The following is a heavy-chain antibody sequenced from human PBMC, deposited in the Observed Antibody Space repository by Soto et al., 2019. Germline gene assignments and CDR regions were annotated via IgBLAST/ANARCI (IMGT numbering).Heavy chain of an antibody. J-gene: IGHJ6*02. V-gene: IGHV5-51*01. CDR3: ARLEYSSSPYYYYYYGMDV. D-gene: IGHD6-13*01. Sequence: PGESLKISCKGSGYSFTSYWIGWVRQMPGKGLEWMGITYPGDSDTRYSPSFQGQVTISADKSISTAYLQWSSLKASETPMYYCARLEYSSSPYYYYYYGMDVWGQGTTVTVS. CDR2: TYPGDSDT. CDR1: GYSFTSYW.